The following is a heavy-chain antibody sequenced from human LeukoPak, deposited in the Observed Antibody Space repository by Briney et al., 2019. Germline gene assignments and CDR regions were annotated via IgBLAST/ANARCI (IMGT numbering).Heavy chain of an antibody. J-gene: IGHJ4*02. CDR2: IYYSGST. CDR3: ARDRILVGAVAAQRYFDY. D-gene: IGHD6-19*01. Sequence: SETLSLTCTVSGYSISSGYYWGWIRQPPGKGLEWIGSIYYSGSTYYNPSLKSRVTISVDTSKNQFSLKLSSVTAADTAVYYCARDRILVGAVAAQRYFDYWGQGTLVTVSS. V-gene: IGHV4-38-2*02. CDR1: GYSISSGYY.